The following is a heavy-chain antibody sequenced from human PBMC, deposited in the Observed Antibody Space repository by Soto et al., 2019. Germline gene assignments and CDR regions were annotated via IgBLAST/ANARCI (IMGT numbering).Heavy chain of an antibody. J-gene: IGHJ4*02. D-gene: IGHD3-22*01. CDR1: GFTFSSYA. Sequence: EVQLLDSGGGLVQPGGSLRLSCAASGFTFSSYAMSWVRQAPGKGLEWVSAISGSGGSTYYADSVKGRFTISRDNSKNTLYLQMNSLRAEDTAVYYCAKDIYYDSSGYYDHYYFDYWGQGTLVTVSS. V-gene: IGHV3-23*01. CDR2: ISGSGGST. CDR3: AKDIYYDSSGYYDHYYFDY.